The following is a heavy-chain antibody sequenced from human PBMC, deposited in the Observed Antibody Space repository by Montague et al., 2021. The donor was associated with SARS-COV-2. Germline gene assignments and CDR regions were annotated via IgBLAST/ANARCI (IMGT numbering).Heavy chain of an antibody. D-gene: IGHD6-13*01. CDR2: IYRDDDK. Sequence: PALVKPTQTLTLTCTFSGFSLSTSGVGVGWIRQPPGKALEWLALIYRDDDKRYSPSLKSRLTITKDTSKNQVVLTMTNMDPVDTATYYCAHRKVLAAAWDYWGQGTLVTVSS. V-gene: IGHV2-5*02. CDR3: AHRKVLAAAWDY. J-gene: IGHJ4*02. CDR1: GFSLSTSGVG.